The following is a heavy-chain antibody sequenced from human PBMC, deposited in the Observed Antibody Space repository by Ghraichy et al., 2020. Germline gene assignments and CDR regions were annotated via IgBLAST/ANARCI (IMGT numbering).Heavy chain of an antibody. CDR3: ARLGVARFSSSIDY. CDR1: GGSISSSSYY. J-gene: IGHJ4*02. D-gene: IGHD6-6*01. V-gene: IGHV4-39*01. CDR2: IYYSGST. Sequence: SQTLSLTCTVSGGSISSSSYYWGWIRQPPGKGLEWIGSIYYSGSTYYNPSLKSRVTISVDTSKNQFSLKLSSVTAADTAVYYCARLGVARFSSSIDYWGQGTLVTVSS.